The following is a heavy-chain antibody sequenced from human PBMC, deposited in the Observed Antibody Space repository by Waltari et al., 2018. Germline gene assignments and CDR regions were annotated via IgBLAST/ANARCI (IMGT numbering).Heavy chain of an antibody. V-gene: IGHV4-39*01. CDR2: MQYRGST. Sequence: QLQLQESGPGLVKPSETMSLTCTVSGGSISTNCNWGWIRQPPGKGLEWMGTMQYRGSTFYNPVLKSRVTISLDTSKNQFSLRLSSVGAADTAVYFCGRIAFGDDGGYFQHWGQGTRVTVSS. D-gene: IGHD4-17*01. J-gene: IGHJ1*01. CDR1: GGSISTNCN. CDR3: GRIAFGDDGGYFQH.